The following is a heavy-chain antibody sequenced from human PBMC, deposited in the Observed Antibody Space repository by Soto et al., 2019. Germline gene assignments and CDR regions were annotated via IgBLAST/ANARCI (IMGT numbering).Heavy chain of an antibody. Sequence: GGSLRLSCAASGFTFSSYAMNWVRQAPGKGLAWVSAIGTDGNTYYANSVKGRFTISRDNSRTTLYLQMNSLRVEDTALYYCVRKYPGTRPFDYWGQGTLVTVSS. D-gene: IGHD2-2*01. V-gene: IGHV3-23*01. CDR2: IGTDGNT. CDR1: GFTFSSYA. CDR3: VRKYPGTRPFDY. J-gene: IGHJ4*01.